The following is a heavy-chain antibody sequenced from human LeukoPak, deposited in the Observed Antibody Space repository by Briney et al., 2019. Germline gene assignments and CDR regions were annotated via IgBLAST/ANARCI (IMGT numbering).Heavy chain of an antibody. V-gene: IGHV4-59*02. CDR2: IYNRGST. CDR3: AMSNTVRRPFFDP. CDR1: DDSVNTYY. D-gene: IGHD4-11*01. J-gene: IGHJ5*02. Sequence: SETVSLTCIGSDDSVNTYYCSWIRQAPGKGLEWIGYIYNRGSTKYNPSLKSRATISVDTSKNQFSLKLTSVTAADAAVYYCAMSNTVRRPFFDPWGQGTLVTVSS.